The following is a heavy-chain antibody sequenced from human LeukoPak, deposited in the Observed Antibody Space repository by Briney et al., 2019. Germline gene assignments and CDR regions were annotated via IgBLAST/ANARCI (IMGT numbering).Heavy chain of an antibody. CDR3: ARIRYSENIDY. J-gene: IGHJ4*02. CDR1: GGSISSSSYY. CDR2: IYYSGST. D-gene: IGHD1-1*01. Sequence: SETLSLTCTVSGGSISSSSYYWGWIRQPPGKGLEWIGSIYYSGSTYYNPSLKSRVTISVDTSKNQFSLKLSSVTAADTAVYYCARIRYSENIDYWGQGTLVTVSP. V-gene: IGHV4-39*01.